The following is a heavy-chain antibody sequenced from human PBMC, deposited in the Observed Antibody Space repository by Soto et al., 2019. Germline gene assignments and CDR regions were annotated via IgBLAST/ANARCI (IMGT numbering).Heavy chain of an antibody. CDR1: GGSFSGYY. J-gene: IGHJ6*02. CDR3: AREGPSYYDFWSGYYPNYYYGMDV. D-gene: IGHD3-3*01. V-gene: IGHV4-34*01. CDR2: INHSGST. Sequence: PSETLSLTCAVYGGSFSGYYWSWIRQPPGKGLEGIGEINHSGSTNYNPSLNSRVTISVDTSKNQFSLKRSSVTAADTAVYYCAREGPSYYDFWSGYYPNYYYGMDVWGQGTTVTVSS.